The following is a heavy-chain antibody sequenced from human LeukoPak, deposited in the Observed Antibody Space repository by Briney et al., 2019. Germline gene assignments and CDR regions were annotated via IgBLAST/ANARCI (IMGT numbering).Heavy chain of an antibody. V-gene: IGHV3-11*01. CDR3: ARRGGFGGDDFDY. CDR2: ISSTGSTE. Sequence: GGSLRLSCAASGFSFSDHFMSWIRQAPGKGLEWVSYISSTGSTEYYADPVRGRFTISRDNAKNSVFLQMNNLRADDTAVFYCARRGGFGGDDFDYWGQGILVTVSS. CDR1: GFSFSDHF. D-gene: IGHD3-16*01. J-gene: IGHJ4*02.